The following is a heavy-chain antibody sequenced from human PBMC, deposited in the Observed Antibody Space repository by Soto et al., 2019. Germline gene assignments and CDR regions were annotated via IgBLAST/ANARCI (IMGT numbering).Heavy chain of an antibody. D-gene: IGHD2-21*01. J-gene: IGHJ4*02. CDR3: TREGGDNTGYYFAY. Sequence: ASVKVSCKTSGYTFTNYGISWVRQAPGQGLEWVGWISIYNGNTKYAQKVQGGVTMTTDTSTSTAYMELRSLRSDDTAIYYCTREGGDNTGYYFAYWGQGTLVTVSS. CDR1: GYTFTNYG. CDR2: ISIYNGNT. V-gene: IGHV1-18*01.